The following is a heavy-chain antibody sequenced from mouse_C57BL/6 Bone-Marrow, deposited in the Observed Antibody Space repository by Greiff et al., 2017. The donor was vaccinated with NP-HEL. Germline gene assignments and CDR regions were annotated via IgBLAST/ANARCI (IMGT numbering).Heavy chain of an antibody. CDR2: IHPNSGST. Sequence: QVQLQQSGAELVKPGASVKLSCKASGYTFTSYWMHWVKQRPGQGLEWIGMIHPNSGSTNYNEKFKSKATLTVDKSSSTAYMQLSSLTSEDSAVYYCARGHYYDTRRYFDVWGTGTTVTVSS. CDR1: GYTFTSYW. V-gene: IGHV1-64*01. J-gene: IGHJ1*03. CDR3: ARGHYYDTRRYFDV. D-gene: IGHD2-4*01.